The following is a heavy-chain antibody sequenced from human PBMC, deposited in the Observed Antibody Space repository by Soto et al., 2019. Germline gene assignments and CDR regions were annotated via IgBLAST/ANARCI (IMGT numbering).Heavy chain of an antibody. CDR3: AGHRYNWNQNPPHPPHNTYSVDV. V-gene: IGHV1-8*01. CDR2: MNPKSGNT. D-gene: IGHD1-1*01. J-gene: IGHJ6*02. Sequence: QVQLEQSGAEVKKPGASVKVSCKASAYTFTNYDINWVRQATGQGLEWMGWMNPKSGNTGYAQRFQGRISMTRDTPIRKVYLELSGLRSEHTAVHYFAGHRYNWNQNPPHPPHNTYSVDVWGQGTSVIVS. CDR1: AYTFTNYD.